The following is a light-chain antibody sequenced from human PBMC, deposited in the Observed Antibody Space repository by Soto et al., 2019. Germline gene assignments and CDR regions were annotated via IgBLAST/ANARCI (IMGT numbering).Light chain of an antibody. CDR3: QQYNNWPPP. J-gene: IGKJ1*01. CDR1: QSVSSN. CDR2: GAS. Sequence: EIVMTQSPATLSVSPLESATLSCRASQSVSSNLAWYQQKPGQAPRLLIYGASTRATGIPARFSGSGSGTEFTLTISSLQSEDFAVYYCQQYNNWPPPFGQGTKVDI. V-gene: IGKV3-15*01.